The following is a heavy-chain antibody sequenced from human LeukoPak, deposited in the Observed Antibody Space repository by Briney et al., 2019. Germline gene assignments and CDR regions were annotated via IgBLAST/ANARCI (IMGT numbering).Heavy chain of an antibody. CDR2: ISSSGTTI. CDR1: GFTFSGSE. D-gene: IGHD6-6*01. V-gene: IGHV3-48*03. Sequence: GGSLRLSCAASGFTFSGSEMNWVRQAPGKGLEWVSYISSSGTTICYADSVKGRFTISRDNAKNSLYLQMNSLRAEDTAVYYCASYGTGSSQVAYFQHWGQGTLVTVSS. J-gene: IGHJ1*01. CDR3: ASYGTGSSQVAYFQH.